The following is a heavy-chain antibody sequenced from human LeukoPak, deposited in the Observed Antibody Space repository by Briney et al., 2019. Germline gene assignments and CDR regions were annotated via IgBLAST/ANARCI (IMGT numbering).Heavy chain of an antibody. CDR3: ARGQPYGNYNYFDS. CDR2: INPNTGYP. V-gene: IGHV1-2*06. CDR1: GYTFSGYF. D-gene: IGHD4-11*01. J-gene: IGHJ5*01. Sequence: GASVTVSCKASGYTFSGYFIHWVRQAPGQGLEWMGRINPNTGYPNHAQNFQGRVTMTRDTSISTAYMELSRLTTDDTAVYFCARGQPYGNYNYFDSWGQGTLVTVSS.